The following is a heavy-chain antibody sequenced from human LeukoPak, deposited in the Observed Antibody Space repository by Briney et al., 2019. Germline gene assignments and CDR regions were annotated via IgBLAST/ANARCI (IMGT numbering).Heavy chain of an antibody. V-gene: IGHV4-59*01. CDR1: GGPISDYS. CDR2: IFYSGST. CDR3: ARVGTIFYDMDV. Sequence: TSETLSLTCTVSGGPISDYSWTWIRQPPGKGLEWIGYIFYSGSTNYNPSLKNRVTISVDTSKNQFSLKLSSVTAADTAEYFCARVGTIFYDMDVWGQGTTVTVSS. D-gene: IGHD3-9*01. J-gene: IGHJ6*02.